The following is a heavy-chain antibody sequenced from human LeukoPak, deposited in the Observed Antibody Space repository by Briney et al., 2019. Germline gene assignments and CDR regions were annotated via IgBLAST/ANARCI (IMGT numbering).Heavy chain of an antibody. J-gene: IGHJ4*02. CDR2: ISSSSSYI. Sequence: PGGSLRLSCAASGFTFSRYSLSWVRQAPGKGLEWVSSISSSSSYIYYADSVKGRFTISRDNAKNSLYLQMNSLRAEDTAVYYCARAPGGDYVWGSYRPNGGIDYWGQGTLVTVSS. CDR1: GFTFSRYS. V-gene: IGHV3-21*01. CDR3: ARAPGGDYVWGSYRPNGGIDY. D-gene: IGHD3-16*02.